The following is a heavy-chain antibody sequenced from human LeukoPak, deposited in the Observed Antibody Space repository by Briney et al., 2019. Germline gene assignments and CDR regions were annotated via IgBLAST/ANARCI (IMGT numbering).Heavy chain of an antibody. CDR2: ISISGSTI. J-gene: IGHJ5*02. CDR3: ARGSGSGWYGWFAP. D-gene: IGHD6-19*01. V-gene: IGHV3-11*01. CDR1: GFTFSDYY. Sequence: PGGSLRLSCAASGFTFSDYYMSWLRQAPGKGLEWVSYISISGSTIYYADSVKGRFTISRDNSKNTFYLQMNNLRAEDTAVYFCARGSGSGWYGWFAPWGQGTLVTVSS.